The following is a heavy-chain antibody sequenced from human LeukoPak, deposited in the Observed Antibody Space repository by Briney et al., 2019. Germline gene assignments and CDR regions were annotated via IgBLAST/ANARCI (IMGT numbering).Heavy chain of an antibody. Sequence: GGSLRLSRAASGFTFSSFDMHWVRQAPGKGLEWVAVIRYDGSNKYYADSVKGRFTISRDNSKNTLSLQMNSLRAEDTALYYCAKEDPRGLGYFVYWGQGTLVTVSS. V-gene: IGHV3-30*02. CDR2: IRYDGSNK. J-gene: IGHJ4*02. D-gene: IGHD6-19*01. CDR3: AKEDPRGLGYFVY. CDR1: GFTFSSFD.